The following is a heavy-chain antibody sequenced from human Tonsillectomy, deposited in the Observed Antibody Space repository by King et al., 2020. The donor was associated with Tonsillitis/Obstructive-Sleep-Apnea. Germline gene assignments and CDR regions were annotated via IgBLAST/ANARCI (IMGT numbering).Heavy chain of an antibody. Sequence: LQLVQSGGGLIQPGGSLRLSCAASGFTASSNNRSWVRQAPGKGLEWVSVLYSGGVTYYAYPVKGRFTISRDNPKKTLYLQMKGLGAEDTAVYYCARAGYSSSWSLFDYWGQGTLVTVSS. CDR3: ARAGYSSSWSLFDY. CDR1: GFTASSNN. V-gene: IGHV3-53*01. J-gene: IGHJ4*02. D-gene: IGHD6-13*01. CDR2: LYSGGVT.